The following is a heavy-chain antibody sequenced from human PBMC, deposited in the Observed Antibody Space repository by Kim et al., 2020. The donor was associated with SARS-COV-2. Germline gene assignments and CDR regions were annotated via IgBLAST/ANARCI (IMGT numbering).Heavy chain of an antibody. CDR3: ARGQMVRGVIYHFDY. J-gene: IGHJ4*02. D-gene: IGHD3-10*01. Sequence: SETLSLTCAVYGGSFSGYYWSWIRQPPGKGLEWIGEINHSGSTNYNPSLKSRVTISVDTSKNQFSLKLSSVTAADTAVYYCARGQMVRGVIYHFDYWGQGTLVTVSS. CDR2: INHSGST. V-gene: IGHV4-34*01. CDR1: GGSFSGYY.